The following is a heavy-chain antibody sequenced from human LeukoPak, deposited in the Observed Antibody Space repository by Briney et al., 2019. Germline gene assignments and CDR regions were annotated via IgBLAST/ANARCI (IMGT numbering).Heavy chain of an antibody. J-gene: IGHJ4*02. V-gene: IGHV3-7*03. CDR3: AKHDLSGSYFVY. Sequence: PGGSLRLSCAASGFTFSSYWMSWVRQAPGKGLEWVANIKQDGSEKYYVDSVKGRFTISRDNAKNSLYLQMNSLRVEDAALYYCAKHDLSGSYFVYWGQGTLVTVSS. CDR2: IKQDGSEK. D-gene: IGHD3-10*01. CDR1: GFTFSSYW.